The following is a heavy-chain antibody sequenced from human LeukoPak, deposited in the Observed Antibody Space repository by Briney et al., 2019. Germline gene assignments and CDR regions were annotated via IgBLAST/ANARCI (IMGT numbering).Heavy chain of an antibody. D-gene: IGHD1-26*01. Sequence: SETLSLTCTVSGGSISSSSYYWGWIRQPPGTGLEWIGSIYYSGSTYYNPSLKSRVTISVDTSKNQFSLKLSSVTAADTAVYYCATTPVIVGATAHWYFDHWGRGSLVTVSS. CDR3: ATTPVIVGATAHWYFDH. CDR2: IYYSGST. J-gene: IGHJ2*01. V-gene: IGHV4-39*07. CDR1: GGSISSSSYY.